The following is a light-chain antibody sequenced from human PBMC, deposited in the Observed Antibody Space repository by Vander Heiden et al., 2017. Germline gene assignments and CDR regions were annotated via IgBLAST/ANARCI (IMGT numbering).Light chain of an antibody. J-gene: IGKJ3*01. CDR2: KAS. V-gene: IGKV1-5*03. CDR3: QQEKSYS. CDR1: QSISSW. Sequence: DIQMTQSPSTLSASVGDRVTITCRASQSISSWLAWYQQKPGKAPKLLIYKASSLESGVPSRFSGSGSGTEFTLTISSLQPDDFATYYCQQEKSYSFGPGTKVEIK.